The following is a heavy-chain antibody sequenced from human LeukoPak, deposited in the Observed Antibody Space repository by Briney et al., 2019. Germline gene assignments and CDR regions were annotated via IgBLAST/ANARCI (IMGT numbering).Heavy chain of an antibody. CDR2: ISDTGATI. CDR1: GFPFSSYG. D-gene: IGHD2-15*01. V-gene: IGHV3-48*04. CDR3: AGELGYCSGGDY. J-gene: IGHJ4*02. Sequence: GGSLRLSCAASGFPFSSYGMHWVRQAPGKGLEWIAYISDTGATIYYADSVKGRFTISRDNAKNSLYLQMNSLRVEDTAVYYCAGELGYCSGGDYWGQGTLVTVSS.